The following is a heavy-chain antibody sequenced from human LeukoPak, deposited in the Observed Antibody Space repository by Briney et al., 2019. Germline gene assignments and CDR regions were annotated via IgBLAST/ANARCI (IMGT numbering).Heavy chain of an antibody. CDR1: GGSLSDYT. V-gene: IGHV1-69*16. CDR2: IIPMLGTA. J-gene: IGHJ6*03. D-gene: IGHD3/OR15-3a*01. Sequence: GASVTVSCKASGGSLSDYTISWVRQAPGQGLEWMGGIIPMLGTAKYAQNFQGRVTITTDDSSSTVYMELSSLRFEDTASYFCARDGLLTRTGMDVWGKGTTVTVSS. CDR3: ARDGLLTRTGMDV.